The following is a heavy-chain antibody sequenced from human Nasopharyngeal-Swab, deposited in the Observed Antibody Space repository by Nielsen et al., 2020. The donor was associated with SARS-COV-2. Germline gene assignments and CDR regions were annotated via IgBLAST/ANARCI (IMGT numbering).Heavy chain of an antibody. CDR1: GYTLTELS. D-gene: IGHD3-10*01. J-gene: IGHJ6*02. Sequence: ASVKVSCKVSGYTLTELSVHWVRQAPGKGLEWMGGFDPEDGETIYAQKFPGRVTMTEDTSTDTAYMELSSLRSEDTAVYYCATDSPYGSGSYHYYYYYGMDVWGQGTTVTVSS. CDR3: ATDSPYGSGSYHYYYYYGMDV. V-gene: IGHV1-24*01. CDR2: FDPEDGET.